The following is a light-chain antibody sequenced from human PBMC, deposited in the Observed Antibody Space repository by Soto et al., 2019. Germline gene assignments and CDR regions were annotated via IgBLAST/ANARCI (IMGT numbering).Light chain of an antibody. V-gene: IGKV3-15*01. CDR1: QSVSSN. CDR3: QQYNNLWT. CDR2: GAS. Sequence: EIVMTQSPATLSVSPGERATLSCRASQSVSSNLAWYQQKPGQAPRLLIYGASTRATGIPARFSGSGSGTEFTLTISSLQSEDFAVYYCQQYNNLWTFGQGTKVDIK. J-gene: IGKJ1*01.